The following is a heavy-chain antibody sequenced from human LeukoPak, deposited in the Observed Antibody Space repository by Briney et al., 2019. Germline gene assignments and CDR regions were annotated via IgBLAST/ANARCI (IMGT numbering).Heavy chain of an antibody. CDR2: MNPNSGNT. CDR1: GYTFTSYD. D-gene: IGHD1-26*01. J-gene: IGHJ4*02. V-gene: IGHV1-8*01. CDR3: ARDWYLVGATEGDY. Sequence: ASVKVSCKASGYTFTSYDINWVRQATGQGLEWMGWMNPNSGNTGYAQKLQGRVTMTTDTSTSTAYMELRSLRSDDTAVYYCARDWYLVGATEGDYWGQGTLVTVSS.